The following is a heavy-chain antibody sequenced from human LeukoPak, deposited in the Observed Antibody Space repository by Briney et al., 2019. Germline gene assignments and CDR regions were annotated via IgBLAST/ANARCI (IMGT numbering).Heavy chain of an antibody. CDR2: IYTSGST. CDR1: GGSISSGSYY. J-gene: IGHJ5*02. CDR3: ARKEDSSWYWFDP. Sequence: SETLSLTCTVSGGSISSGSYYWSWTRQPAGKGLEWIGRIYTSGSTNYNPSLKSRVTISVDTSKNQFSLKLSSVTAADTAVYYCARKEDSSWYWFDPWGQGTLVTVSS. V-gene: IGHV4-61*02. D-gene: IGHD6-13*01.